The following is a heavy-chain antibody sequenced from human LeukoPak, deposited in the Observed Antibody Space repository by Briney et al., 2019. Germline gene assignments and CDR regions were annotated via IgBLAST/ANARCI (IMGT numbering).Heavy chain of an antibody. D-gene: IGHD4-11*01. Sequence: AGGSLRLSCAASGFTFSTYSMNWVRQVPGKGLEYVSAISNNGGSTYYANSVKGRFTISRDNSKNTLYLQMGSLRAEDMAVYYCARVTTYYDYWGQGTLVTVSS. CDR2: ISNNGGST. CDR3: ARVTTYYDY. CDR1: GFTFSTYS. V-gene: IGHV3-64*01. J-gene: IGHJ4*02.